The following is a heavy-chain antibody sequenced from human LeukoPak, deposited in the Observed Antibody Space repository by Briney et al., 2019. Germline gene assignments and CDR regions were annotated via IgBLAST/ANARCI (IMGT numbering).Heavy chain of an antibody. CDR2: ISSSSSYI. Sequence: GGSLRLSCAASGFTFSSYSMNWVRQAPGKGLEWVSSISSSSSYIYYADSVKGRFTISRDNAKNSLYLQLNSLRAEDTAVYYCARARSSWYVDYWGQGTLVTVSS. D-gene: IGHD6-13*01. CDR1: GFTFSSYS. J-gene: IGHJ4*02. CDR3: ARARSSWYVDY. V-gene: IGHV3-21*01.